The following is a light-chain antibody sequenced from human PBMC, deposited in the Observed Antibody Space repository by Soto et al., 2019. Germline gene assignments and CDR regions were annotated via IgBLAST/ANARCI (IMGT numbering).Light chain of an antibody. CDR2: AAS. V-gene: IGKV1-39*01. Sequence: DIQMTQSPSSLSASVGDRVTITCRASQSISSYLNWYQQKPGKAPKLLIYAASSLQSGVPSRFSGSGSRTDFPLTISSLQPEDFATYYCQQSYSTLYTFGQGTKLEIK. CDR3: QQSYSTLYT. CDR1: QSISSY. J-gene: IGKJ2*01.